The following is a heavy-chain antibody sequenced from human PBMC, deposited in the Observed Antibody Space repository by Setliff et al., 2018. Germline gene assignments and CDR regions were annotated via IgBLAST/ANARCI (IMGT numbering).Heavy chain of an antibody. V-gene: IGHV4-34*01. Sequence: KPSETLSLTCAAHGGSFSDYYWTWIRQPPGKGLEWIGEINHSGSTKYSPSLESRVTLSLDASRSQFSLALTSVAAADTAMYYCARSLRRTFRRLDWLGFFDIWGQGALVTVSS. CDR3: ARSLRRTFRRLDWLGFFDI. CDR1: GGSFSDYY. D-gene: IGHD3-9*01. CDR2: INHSGST. J-gene: IGHJ4*02.